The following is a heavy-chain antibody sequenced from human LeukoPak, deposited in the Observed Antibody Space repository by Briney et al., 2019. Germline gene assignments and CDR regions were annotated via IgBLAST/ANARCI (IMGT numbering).Heavy chain of an antibody. CDR1: GSTFTNSA. V-gene: IGHV1-58*02. J-gene: IGHJ4*02. CDR2: IVVGSGNT. CDR3: AATHYYDSSGPFYFDS. D-gene: IGHD3-22*01. Sequence: ASVKVSCKASGSTFTNSAMHWVRQARGQRLEWIGWIVVGSGNTNYAQKFQERVTITRDMSTSTAHMELSSLRSEDTAVYYCAATHYYDSSGPFYFDSWGQGTLVTVSS.